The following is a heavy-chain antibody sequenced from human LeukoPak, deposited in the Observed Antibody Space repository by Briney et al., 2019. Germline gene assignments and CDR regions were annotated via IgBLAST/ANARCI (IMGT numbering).Heavy chain of an antibody. V-gene: IGHV3-11*04. CDR2: ISSSGSTI. D-gene: IGHD2-2*01. Sequence: KPGGSLRLSCAASGFTFSDYYMSWIRQAPGKGLEWVSYISSSGSTIYYADSVKGRFTISRDNSKNTLYLQMNSLRAEDTAVYYCAKDGVVGYCSSTSCYSSHALDYWGQGTLVTVSS. J-gene: IGHJ4*02. CDR3: AKDGVVGYCSSTSCYSSHALDY. CDR1: GFTFSDYY.